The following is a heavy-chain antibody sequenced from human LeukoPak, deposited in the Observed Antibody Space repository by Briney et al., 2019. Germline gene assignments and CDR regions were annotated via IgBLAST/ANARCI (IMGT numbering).Heavy chain of an antibody. CDR3: TRERAGTLFFPL. Sequence: GASVKVSCKASGHTFTDYYIHWVRQAPGQGLEWMGWINPNGGGTNYAQKFQGRVTMTRDTSISTAYMELSRLRSDDTAVYYCTRERAGTLFFPLRGQGTLVTVSS. CDR1: GHTFTDYY. CDR2: INPNGGGT. V-gene: IGHV1-2*02. D-gene: IGHD6-19*01. J-gene: IGHJ4*02.